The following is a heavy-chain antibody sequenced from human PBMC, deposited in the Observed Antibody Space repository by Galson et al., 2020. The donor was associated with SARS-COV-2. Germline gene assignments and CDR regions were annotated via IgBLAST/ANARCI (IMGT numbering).Heavy chain of an antibody. D-gene: IGHD5-18*01. CDR3: AGSSGYSYGYYFDY. J-gene: IGHJ4*02. CDR2: IYYSGST. Sequence: ETSETLSLTCTVSGGSISSYYWSWLRQPPGKGLEWIGYIYYSGSTNYNPSLKSRVTISVDTSKNQFSLKLSSVTAADTAVYYCAGSSGYSYGYYFDYWGQGTLGTVSS. V-gene: IGHV4-59*01. CDR1: GGSISSYY.